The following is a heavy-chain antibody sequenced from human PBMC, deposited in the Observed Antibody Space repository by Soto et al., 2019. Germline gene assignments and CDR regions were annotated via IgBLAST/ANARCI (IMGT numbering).Heavy chain of an antibody. J-gene: IGHJ4*02. CDR2: INTDGTST. V-gene: IGHV3-74*01. D-gene: IGHD3-3*02. CDR1: GFTFSGYW. Sequence: GGSLRLSCAASGFTFSGYWMHWVRQAPGKGLVWVSRINTDGTSTAYADSVKGRFAISRDNAENTLYLQMSSLRAEDTAVYYCARGSTFAAADFDYWGLGTLVTVSS. CDR3: ARGSTFAAADFDY.